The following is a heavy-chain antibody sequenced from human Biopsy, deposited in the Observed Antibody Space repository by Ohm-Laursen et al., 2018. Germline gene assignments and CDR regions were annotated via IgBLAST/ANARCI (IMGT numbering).Heavy chain of an antibody. Sequence: TLSLTCAVSGYSISSDYRWGWIRQAPGKTLEWLGNIFKDGNTHYNPSLRSRLTISIDTSKNQFSLMMTSVSGADTAVYFCARVGSGWAPFDKWGPGTLVTVSS. CDR1: GYSISSDYR. V-gene: IGHV4-38-2*01. CDR2: IFKDGNT. CDR3: ARVGSGWAPFDK. J-gene: IGHJ4*02. D-gene: IGHD6-19*01.